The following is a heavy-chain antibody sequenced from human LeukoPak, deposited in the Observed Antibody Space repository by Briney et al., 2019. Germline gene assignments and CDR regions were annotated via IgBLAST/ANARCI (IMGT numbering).Heavy chain of an antibody. CDR3: ARMQRTAPGRGYYHYTMDV. CDR1: GFSLSTSGMC. CDR2: IDWDDDK. J-gene: IGHJ6*02. Sequence: ESGPALVKPTQTLTLTCTFSGFSLSTSGMCVNWIRQPPGKALEWLARIDWDDDKYYNTSLKTRLTISKDTSKNQVVLTMTNMDPVDTATYYCARMQRTAPGRGYYHYTMDVWGQGTTVTVSS. V-gene: IGHV2-70*11. D-gene: IGHD6-13*01.